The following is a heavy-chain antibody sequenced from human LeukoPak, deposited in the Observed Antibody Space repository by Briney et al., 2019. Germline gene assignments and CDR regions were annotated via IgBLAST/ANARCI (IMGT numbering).Heavy chain of an antibody. Sequence: GGSLRLSCAASGVTLTTSGIHWVRQAPGQGLKWVAVLGYDGSNEFYSDSVQGRFTISRDTAKNTLFLQMNSLKDEDTAVYYCAIAQSWNELFDSWGQGTLVTVSS. D-gene: IGHD1-1*01. CDR2: LGYDGSNE. CDR1: GVTLTTSG. J-gene: IGHJ4*02. V-gene: IGHV3-33*01. CDR3: AIAQSWNELFDS.